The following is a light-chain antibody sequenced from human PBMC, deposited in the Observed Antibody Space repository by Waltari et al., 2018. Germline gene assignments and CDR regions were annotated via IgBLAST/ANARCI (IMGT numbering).Light chain of an antibody. Sequence: QSALTQPASVSGSPGESITISCTGTSSDVGGPNHVPWYQPHPGKAPKLIIQNVNKRPSGVSNRFSGSKSDTTASLTISGLQAEDEADYYCNSFTDTASWVFGGGTKLTVL. CDR2: NVN. V-gene: IGLV2-14*03. CDR1: SSDVGGPNH. J-gene: IGLJ3*02. CDR3: NSFTDTASWV.